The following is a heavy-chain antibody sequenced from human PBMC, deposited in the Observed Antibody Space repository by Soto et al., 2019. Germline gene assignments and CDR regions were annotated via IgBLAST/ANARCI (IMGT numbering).Heavy chain of an antibody. D-gene: IGHD4-17*01. V-gene: IGHV1-8*01. Sequence: QVQLVQSGAEVKKPGASVKVSCKASGYTFTSYDINWVRQATGQGLEWMGWMNPNSGNTGYAQKFQGRVTMTRNTSISTAYMELSSLRSEDTAVYYCAIGDYGDYVRYWYFDLWGRGTLVTVSS. CDR3: AIGDYGDYVRYWYFDL. J-gene: IGHJ2*01. CDR1: GYTFTSYD. CDR2: MNPNSGNT.